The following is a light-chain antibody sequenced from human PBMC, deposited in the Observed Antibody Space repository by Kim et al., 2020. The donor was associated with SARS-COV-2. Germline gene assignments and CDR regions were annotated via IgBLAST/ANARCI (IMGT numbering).Light chain of an antibody. J-gene: IGKJ2*03. Sequence: SASTGDIVTITCRASQGISSYLAWYQQKPGQATKLLIYAASTLQSGVPSRFSGSGSGTDFTLTISCLQSEDFATYYCQQYYSYPRSFGQGTKLEI. CDR2: AAS. CDR3: QQYYSYPRS. V-gene: IGKV1-8*01. CDR1: QGISSY.